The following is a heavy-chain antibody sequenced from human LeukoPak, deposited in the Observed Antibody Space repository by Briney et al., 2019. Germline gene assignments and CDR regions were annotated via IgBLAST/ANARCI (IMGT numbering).Heavy chain of an antibody. CDR2: INHSGST. J-gene: IGHJ6*03. CDR3: ARGNGYYYYYYYMDV. V-gene: IGHV4-34*01. CDR1: GGSFSGYY. Sequence: SETLSLTCAVYGGSFSGYYWSWIRQPPGKGLEWIGEINHSGSTNYNPSLESRVTISVDTSKNQFSLKLSSVTAADTAVYYCARGNGYYYYYYYMDVWGKGTTVTVSS. D-gene: IGHD5-24*01.